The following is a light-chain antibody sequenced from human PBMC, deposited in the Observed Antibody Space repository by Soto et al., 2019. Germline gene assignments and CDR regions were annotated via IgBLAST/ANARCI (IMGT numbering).Light chain of an antibody. J-gene: IGKJ3*01. CDR2: AAS. Sequence: DIQLTQSPSFLSASVGGRVTITCRASQGISSYLAWYQQKPGKAPKLLIYAASTLQSGVPSRFSGSGSGTEFTLTISSLQPEDFATYYCQQLNSYPPLFTFGPGTKVDIK. V-gene: IGKV1-9*01. CDR3: QQLNSYPPLFT. CDR1: QGISSY.